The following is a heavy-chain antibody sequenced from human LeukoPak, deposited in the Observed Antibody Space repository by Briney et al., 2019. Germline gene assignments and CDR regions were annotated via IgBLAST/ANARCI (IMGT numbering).Heavy chain of an antibody. CDR3: ARTEVRDYYYYYMDV. Sequence: PSETLSLTCTVSGGSISIGSYYWNWIRQPAGKGLEWIGRIYASGSTNYNPSLKSRVTMSVDTSKNQFSLKLNSVTAADTAVYYCARTEVRDYYYYYMDVWGKGTTVTVSS. V-gene: IGHV4-61*02. CDR2: IYASGST. CDR1: GGSISIGSYY. J-gene: IGHJ6*03.